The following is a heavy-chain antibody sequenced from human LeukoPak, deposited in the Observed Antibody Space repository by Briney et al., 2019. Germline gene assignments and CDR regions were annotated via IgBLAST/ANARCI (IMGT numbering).Heavy chain of an antibody. Sequence: GGSLRLSCLASGFTFNSYAMHWVRRAPGKGLERVAFIRHDGSSEYYADSVKGRFIISRDRSGNTLYLQMKSLRPEDTAMYYCARHNTRFLERLPALGSWGQGTLVTVSS. J-gene: IGHJ5*02. CDR2: IRHDGSSE. V-gene: IGHV3-30*02. D-gene: IGHD3-3*01. CDR1: GFTFNSYA. CDR3: ARHNTRFLERLPALGS.